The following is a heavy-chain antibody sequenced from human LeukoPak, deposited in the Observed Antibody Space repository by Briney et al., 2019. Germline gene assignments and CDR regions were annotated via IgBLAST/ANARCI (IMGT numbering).Heavy chain of an antibody. CDR3: ARGLAGGKDDFWSGYSGYYYYYGMDV. D-gene: IGHD3-3*01. CDR1: GFTFSSYW. V-gene: IGHV3-7*01. Sequence: GGSLRLSCAASGFTFSSYWMSWVRQAPGKGLEWVANIKQDGSEKYYVDSVKGRFTISRDNAKNSLYLQMNSLRAEDTAVYYCARGLAGGKDDFWSGYSGYYYYYGMDVWGQGTTVTVSS. J-gene: IGHJ6*02. CDR2: IKQDGSEK.